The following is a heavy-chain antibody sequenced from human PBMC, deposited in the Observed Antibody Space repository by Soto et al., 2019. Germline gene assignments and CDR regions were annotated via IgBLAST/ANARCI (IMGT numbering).Heavy chain of an antibody. CDR2: IYPSDSDT. D-gene: IGHD3-3*01. Sequence: GESLKISCKGSGYNFAGYWIAWVRQMPGKGLELMGIIYPSDSDTRYRPSFQGQVTISADKSISSAYLQWSSLRASDTAMYYCARGGVSTRNSDYWGQGTQVTVSS. CDR1: GYNFAGYW. J-gene: IGHJ4*02. CDR3: ARGGVSTRNSDY. V-gene: IGHV5-51*01.